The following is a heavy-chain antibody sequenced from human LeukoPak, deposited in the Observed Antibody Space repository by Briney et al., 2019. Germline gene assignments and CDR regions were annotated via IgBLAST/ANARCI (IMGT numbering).Heavy chain of an antibody. CDR1: GYTFTSYG. Sequence: ASVKVSCKASGYTFTSYGISWVRQAPGQGLEWMGWISAYNGNTNYAQKLQGRVTMTTDTSTSTAYMELRSLRSDDTAVYYCARVGYYDFWSGPTKYYYYMDVWGKGTTVTLSS. V-gene: IGHV1-18*01. D-gene: IGHD3-3*01. CDR2: ISAYNGNT. CDR3: ARVGYYDFWSGPTKYYYYMDV. J-gene: IGHJ6*03.